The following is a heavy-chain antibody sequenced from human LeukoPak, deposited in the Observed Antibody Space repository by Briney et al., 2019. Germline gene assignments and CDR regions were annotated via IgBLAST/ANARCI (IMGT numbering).Heavy chain of an antibody. CDR1: GFIFSDYY. Sequence: GVSLRLSCDASGFIFSDYYMSWVRQAPGKGLEWISYISNPSSTRYYADSVKGRFTISRDNAKNSLYLQMNSLRAEDTAVYYCARCGDGLPCDFDYWGQGTLVTVSS. V-gene: IGHV3-11*04. J-gene: IGHJ4*02. CDR3: ARCGDGLPCDFDY. CDR2: ISNPSSTR. D-gene: IGHD3-10*01.